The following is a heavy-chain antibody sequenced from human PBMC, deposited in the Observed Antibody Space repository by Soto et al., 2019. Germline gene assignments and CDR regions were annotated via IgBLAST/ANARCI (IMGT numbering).Heavy chain of an antibody. CDR3: ARSRGIFPQYYFDS. CDR2: IHSGAATI. V-gene: IGHV3-48*02. D-gene: IGHD3-3*01. Sequence: EVQLVNSGEALVQPGGSLRLPCAASGFTFRSNSRTWVRQAPGRGLEWISYIHSGAATIYYADSVRGRFTISRDNAKNSLYLQMNSLRDEDTAIYFCARSRGIFPQYYFDSWGQGTLVTVSS. CDR1: GFTFRSNS. J-gene: IGHJ4*02.